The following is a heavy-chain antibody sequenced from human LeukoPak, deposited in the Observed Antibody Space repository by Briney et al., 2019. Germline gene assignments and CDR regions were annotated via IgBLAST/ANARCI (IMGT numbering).Heavy chain of an antibody. D-gene: IGHD3-3*01. CDR3: ARVGNAIFGTPMDAFDI. CDR1: GFTFDDYG. J-gene: IGHJ3*02. V-gene: IGHV3-20*04. Sequence: GGSLRLSCAASGFTFDDYGMSAVRQVPGKGLEGVSVINCNGDSRGYVDSVKGRFTVSRDKATKSLYLEMNSLRDEDTAFFYCARVGNAIFGTPMDAFDIWSQGTLVTVSS. CDR2: INCNGDSR.